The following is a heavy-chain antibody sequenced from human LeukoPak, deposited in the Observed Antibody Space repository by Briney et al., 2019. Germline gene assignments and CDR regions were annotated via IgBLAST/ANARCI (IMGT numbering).Heavy chain of an antibody. Sequence: GGSLRLSCAASGFTVSRNYMSWVRQVPGKGLEWVSVIRSSGTTDYADSVKGRFTIPRDSSKNTLYLQMNSLRAEDTAVYYCTSRYTSGWYNFWGQGTLVTVSS. D-gene: IGHD6-19*01. V-gene: IGHV3-53*01. CDR3: TSRYTSGWYNF. J-gene: IGHJ4*02. CDR1: GFTVSRNY. CDR2: IRSSGTT.